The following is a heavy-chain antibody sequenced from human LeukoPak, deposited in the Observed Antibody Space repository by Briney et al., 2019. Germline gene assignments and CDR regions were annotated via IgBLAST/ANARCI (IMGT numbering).Heavy chain of an antibody. J-gene: IGHJ6*02. CDR3: ARGYSYSSGWYLGYYYYGMDV. V-gene: IGHV1-8*01. D-gene: IGHD6-19*01. CDR1: GYTFTSYD. Sequence: ASVKVSCKASGYTFTSYDINWVRQATGQGLEWMGWMNSNSGNTGYAQKFQGRVTMTRNTSISTAYMELSSLRSEDTAVYYCARGYSYSSGWYLGYYYYGMDVWGQGTTVTVSS. CDR2: MNSNSGNT.